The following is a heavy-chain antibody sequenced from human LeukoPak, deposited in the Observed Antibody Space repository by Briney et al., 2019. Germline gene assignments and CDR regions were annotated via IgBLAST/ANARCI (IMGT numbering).Heavy chain of an antibody. CDR1: GYIFTGYY. CDR3: ATDYYDSSGYSPLDY. V-gene: IGHV1-2*02. Sequence: GASVKVSCKASGYIFTGYYMHWVRQAPGQGLEWMGWINPSSGETIYAQKFQGRVTMTEDTSTDTAYMELSSLRSEDTAVYYCATDYYDSSGYSPLDYWGQGTLVTVSS. D-gene: IGHD3-22*01. CDR2: INPSSGET. J-gene: IGHJ4*02.